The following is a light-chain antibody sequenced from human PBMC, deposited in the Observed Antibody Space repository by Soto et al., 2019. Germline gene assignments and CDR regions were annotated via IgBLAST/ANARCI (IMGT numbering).Light chain of an antibody. J-gene: IGKJ4*01. CDR2: GAS. CDR3: QQDSSRPLT. CDR1: QSVSSY. V-gene: IGKV3-15*01. Sequence: EIVLTQSPGTLSLSPGERATLSCRASQSVSSYYLAWYQQKPGQAPRLLIYGASIRATGVPATFSGSGSGTEFTLSISSLQSEHLGVYYCQQDSSRPLTFGGGTKVEIK.